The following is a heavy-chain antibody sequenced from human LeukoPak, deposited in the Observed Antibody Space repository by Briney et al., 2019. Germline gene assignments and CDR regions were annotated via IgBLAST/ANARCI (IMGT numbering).Heavy chain of an antibody. V-gene: IGHV4-30-4*01. Sequence: SETLSLTCTVSGGSISSGDYYWSWIRQPPGKGLEWIGYIYYSGSTYYNPSLKSRVTISVDASKNQFSLKLSSVTAADTAVYYCTNGNDYSNYYFNYWGQGTLVTVSS. D-gene: IGHD4-11*01. CDR1: GGSISSGDYY. CDR2: IYYSGST. CDR3: TNGNDYSNYYFNY. J-gene: IGHJ4*02.